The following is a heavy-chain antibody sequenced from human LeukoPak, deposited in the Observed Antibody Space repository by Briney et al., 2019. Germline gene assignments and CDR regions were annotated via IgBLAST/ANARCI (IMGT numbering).Heavy chain of an antibody. V-gene: IGHV2-70*01. CDR2: IDWDDDK. Sequence: SGPTLVNPAQTLTLTCTFSGFSLSTSGMCVSWIRQPPGKALEWLAPIDWDDDKYYSTSLKTRLTISKDTSKNQVVLTMTNMDPVDTATYYCARYLYGDYTSYFDYWGQGTLVTVSS. D-gene: IGHD4-17*01. CDR3: ARYLYGDYTSYFDY. CDR1: GFSLSTSGMC. J-gene: IGHJ4*02.